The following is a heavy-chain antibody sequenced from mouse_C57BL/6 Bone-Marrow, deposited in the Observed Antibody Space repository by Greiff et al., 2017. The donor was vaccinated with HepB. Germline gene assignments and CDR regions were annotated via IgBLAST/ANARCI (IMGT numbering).Heavy chain of an antibody. D-gene: IGHD2-3*01. CDR1: GYAFSSSW. Sequence: QVQLQQSGPELVKPGASVKISCKASGYAFSSSWMNWVKQRPGKGLEWIRRIYPGDGDTNYNGKFKGKATLTADKSSSTAYMQLSSLTSEDSAVYFCEVYDGSLFGDWGQGTTLTVSS. J-gene: IGHJ2*01. CDR2: IYPGDGDT. CDR3: EVYDGSLFGD. V-gene: IGHV1-82*01.